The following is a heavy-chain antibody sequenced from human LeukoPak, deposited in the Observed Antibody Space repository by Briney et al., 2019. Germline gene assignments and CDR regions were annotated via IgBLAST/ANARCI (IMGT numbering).Heavy chain of an antibody. CDR3: ARDLRDTSPYSFDY. V-gene: IGHV3-7*01. CDR1: GFTFSRYW. D-gene: IGHD3-22*01. Sequence: GGSLRLSCAASGFTFSRYWMTWVRQAPGKGLEWVANINQDGSEKLSVDSVKGRFTISRDNAKNSLFLQMHSVRAEDTAVYYCARDLRDTSPYSFDYWGQGTLVTVSS. CDR2: INQDGSEK. J-gene: IGHJ4*02.